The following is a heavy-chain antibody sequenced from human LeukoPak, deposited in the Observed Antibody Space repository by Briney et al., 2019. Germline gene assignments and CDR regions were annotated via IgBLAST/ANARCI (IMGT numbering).Heavy chain of an antibody. D-gene: IGHD6-19*01. Sequence: SETLSLTCTVSGASISSYYWSWIRQPPGKGLEWIGYIYYSGIINYNPSLKSRVTMSVDTSKNQFSLKPSSVTAADTAVYYCARLGVAGTSWFDPWGQGTLVTVSS. V-gene: IGHV4-59*08. CDR1: GASISSYY. J-gene: IGHJ5*02. CDR2: IYYSGII. CDR3: ARLGVAGTSWFDP.